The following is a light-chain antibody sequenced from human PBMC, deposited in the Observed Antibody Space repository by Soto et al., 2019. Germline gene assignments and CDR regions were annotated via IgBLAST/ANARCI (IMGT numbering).Light chain of an antibody. J-gene: IGLJ1*01. Sequence: QSVLAQPASVSGSPGQSITISCTGTSSYVGGYNYVSWYQQHPGKAPKLMIYEVSNRPPGVSNRFSGSKSGNTASLTISGLQAEDEADYYCSSYTSSSSYVFGTGTKVTVL. CDR3: SSYTSSSSYV. CDR1: SSYVGGYNY. V-gene: IGLV2-14*01. CDR2: EVS.